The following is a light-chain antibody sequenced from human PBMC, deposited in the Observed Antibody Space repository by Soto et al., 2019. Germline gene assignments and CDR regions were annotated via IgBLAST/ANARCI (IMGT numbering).Light chain of an antibody. J-gene: IGLJ1*01. Sequence: QSALTQPASVSGSPGQSITISCTGTSSDVGSYDYVSWYQQHPGKAPKLMIYEVSNRPSGVSNRFSGSKSGNTASLTISGLQAEDEADYYCTSYTNSSPHGVFGTGTKLTVL. CDR1: SSDVGSYDY. CDR3: TSYTNSSPHGV. CDR2: EVS. V-gene: IGLV2-14*01.